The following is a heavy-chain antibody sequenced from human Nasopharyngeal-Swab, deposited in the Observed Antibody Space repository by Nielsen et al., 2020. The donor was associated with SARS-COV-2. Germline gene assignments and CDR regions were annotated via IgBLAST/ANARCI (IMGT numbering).Heavy chain of an antibody. CDR2: IIPIFGTA. CDR3: ARDPRPDYPYYMDV. J-gene: IGHJ6*03. V-gene: IGHV1-69*05. Sequence: WVRQAPGQGLEWMGGIIPIFGTANYAQKFQGRVTITRDTSASIAYMDLTSLRSEDTAVYYCARDPRPDYPYYMDVWGKGTTVTVSS. D-gene: IGHD4-11*01.